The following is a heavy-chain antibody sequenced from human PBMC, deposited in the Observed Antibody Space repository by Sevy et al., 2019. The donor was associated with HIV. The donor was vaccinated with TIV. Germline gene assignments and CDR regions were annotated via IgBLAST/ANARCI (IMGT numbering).Heavy chain of an antibody. D-gene: IGHD2-21*02. V-gene: IGHV4-38-2*01. Sequence: SETLSLTCVVSGYSISSGYYWGWVRQPPGKGLQWIGNIYHRGNTYYNPSLQSRATLSVETSKNQFSLKMTSVTATDTAVYYCVRGRGGDRLDYYGLDVWGQGTTVTVSS. CDR2: IYHRGNT. J-gene: IGHJ6*02. CDR1: GYSISSGYY. CDR3: VRGRGGDRLDYYGLDV.